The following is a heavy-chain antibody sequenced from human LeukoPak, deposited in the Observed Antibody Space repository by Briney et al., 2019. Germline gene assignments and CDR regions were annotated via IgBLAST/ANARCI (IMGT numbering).Heavy chain of an antibody. Sequence: SETLSLTCTVSGDSINSSSDYWGWIRQPPGKGLDWIWSIYYSGSTYHNPSIKSRVTISVDTSKNQFSLKLSSVTAADTAVYYCARLVIDAFDIWGQGTMVTVSS. CDR2: IYYSGST. J-gene: IGHJ3*02. CDR3: ARLVIDAFDI. V-gene: IGHV4-39*01. CDR1: GDSINSSSDY. D-gene: IGHD3-22*01.